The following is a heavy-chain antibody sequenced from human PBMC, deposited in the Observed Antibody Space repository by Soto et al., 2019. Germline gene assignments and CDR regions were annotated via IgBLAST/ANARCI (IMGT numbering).Heavy chain of an antibody. V-gene: IGHV3-23*01. CDR1: GFIFSNYA. J-gene: IGHJ4*02. Sequence: DVQLLESGGDLVQPGGSLRLSCAASGFIFSNYAMSWVRQAPGKGLEWVSLIRGSGGPTNYADSVKGRFTVSRDNSKNVLLRQMNSLRAEDTAVYYCVKDSRVGYDWPHDWVQGTLGSVSS. CDR2: IRGSGGPT. CDR3: VKDSRVGYDWPHD. D-gene: IGHD5-12*01.